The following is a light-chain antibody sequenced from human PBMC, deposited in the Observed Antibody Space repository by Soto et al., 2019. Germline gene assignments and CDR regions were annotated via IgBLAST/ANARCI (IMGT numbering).Light chain of an antibody. V-gene: IGKV1-9*01. CDR3: QQLNSYPIT. CDR2: AAS. CDR1: QGISSY. J-gene: IGKJ5*01. Sequence: IQLTQSPSSLSASVGDRGTITCRASQGISSYLAWYQQIPGKAPKLLIYAASTLQSGVPSRFSGSGSGTDFTLTISSLQPEDFATYYCQQLNSYPITFGQGTRLEIK.